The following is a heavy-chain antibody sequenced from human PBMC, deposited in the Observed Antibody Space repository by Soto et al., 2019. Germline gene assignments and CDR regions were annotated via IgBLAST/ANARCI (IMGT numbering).Heavy chain of an antibody. CDR3: ARDWTLPAVIDY. V-gene: IGHV3-30-3*01. J-gene: IGHJ4*02. CDR2: ISYDGSNK. D-gene: IGHD2-2*01. Sequence: QVQLVESGGGVVQPGRSLRLSCAASGFTFSSYAMHWVRQAPGKGLEWVAVISYDGSNKYYADSVKGRFTISRDNSKNTLYLQMNSLRAEDTAVYYGARDWTLPAVIDYWGQGTLVTVSS. CDR1: GFTFSSYA.